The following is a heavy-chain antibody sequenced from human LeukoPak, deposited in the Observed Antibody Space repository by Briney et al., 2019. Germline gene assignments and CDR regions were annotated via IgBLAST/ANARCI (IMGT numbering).Heavy chain of an antibody. J-gene: IGHJ6*03. CDR2: INHSGST. CDR3: ARKLGITMVRGFYYYMDV. D-gene: IGHD3-10*01. V-gene: IGHV4-34*01. CDR1: GVSFSGYY. Sequence: SETLSLTCAVYGVSFSGYYWSWIRQPPGKGLEWIGEINHSGSTNYNPSLKSRVTISVDTSKNQFSLKLSSVTAADTAVYYCARKLGITMVRGFYYYMDVWGKGTTVTVSS.